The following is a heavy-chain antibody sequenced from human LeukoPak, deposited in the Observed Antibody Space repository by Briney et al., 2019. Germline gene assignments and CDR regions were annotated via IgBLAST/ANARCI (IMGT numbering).Heavy chain of an antibody. CDR2: ISAYNGNT. D-gene: IGHD2-15*01. J-gene: IGHJ6*02. CDR1: GYTFTSYG. V-gene: IGHV1-18*01. CDR3: ARLGFRVVAAPNYYYYYGMDV. Sequence: ASVKVSCKAAGYTFTSYGISWVRQAPGQGREWMGWISAYNGNTNYAQKLQGRVTMTTDTSTSTAYMELRSLRSDDTAVYYCARLGFRVVAAPNYYYYYGMDVWGQGTTVTVSS.